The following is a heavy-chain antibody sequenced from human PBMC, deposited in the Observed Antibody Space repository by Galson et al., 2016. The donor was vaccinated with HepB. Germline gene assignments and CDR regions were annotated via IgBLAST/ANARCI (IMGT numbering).Heavy chain of an antibody. CDR3: ARGRGRYCSSTSCSRRENWRDP. CDR1: GYSFISYD. Sequence: SVKVSCKASGYSFISYDINWVRQATGQGLEWMGWMNPNSGNTGSAQKFQGRVTMTRNTSISTAYMELSSLRFEDTAVYYCARGRGRYCSSTSCSRRENWRDPWGQGTLVTVSS. CDR2: MNPNSGNT. V-gene: IGHV1-8*01. J-gene: IGHJ5*02. D-gene: IGHD2-2*01.